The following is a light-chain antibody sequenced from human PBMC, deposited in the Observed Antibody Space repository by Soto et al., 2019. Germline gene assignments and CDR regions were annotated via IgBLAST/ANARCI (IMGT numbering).Light chain of an antibody. CDR1: QSVHTN. V-gene: IGKV3-15*01. CDR2: GAS. CDR3: QQYDNWLT. J-gene: IGKJ4*01. Sequence: GMTQSPATVSMSTGERATLSCRASQSVHTNLAWYQQRPGQAPRLLIYGASTRATGIPARFSGSGSGTEFTLPISSLQSEDFAVYYCQQYDNWLTFGGGTKVDNK.